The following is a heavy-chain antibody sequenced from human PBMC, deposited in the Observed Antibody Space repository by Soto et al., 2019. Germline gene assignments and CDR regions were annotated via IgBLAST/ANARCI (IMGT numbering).Heavy chain of an antibody. CDR1: GFTFSSYG. D-gene: IGHD2-15*01. CDR3: AQDAFDIVVVVAATPGGMDV. V-gene: IGHV3-30*18. CDR2: ISYDGSNK. J-gene: IGHJ6*02. Sequence: QVQLVESGGGVVQPGRSLRLSCAASGFTFSSYGMHWVRQAPGKGLEWVAVISYDGSNKYYADSVKGRFTISRDNSKNTLYLQMNSLRAEDTAVYYCAQDAFDIVVVVAATPGGMDVWGQGTTVTVSS.